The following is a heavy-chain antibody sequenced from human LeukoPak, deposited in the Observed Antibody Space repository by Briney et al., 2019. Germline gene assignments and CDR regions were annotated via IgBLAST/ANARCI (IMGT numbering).Heavy chain of an antibody. V-gene: IGHV4-4*07. CDR3: TRGEHDCDC. CDR2: IYSSGST. Sequence: SETLSLTCCVSGGSINFYYWNWIRQPAGKGLEWVGRIYSSGSTNYNPSLKGRVTMSVDTSKNQFSLNLSSVTAADTAVYYCTRGEHDCDCWGQGTLVTVSS. CDR1: GGSINFYY. J-gene: IGHJ4*02.